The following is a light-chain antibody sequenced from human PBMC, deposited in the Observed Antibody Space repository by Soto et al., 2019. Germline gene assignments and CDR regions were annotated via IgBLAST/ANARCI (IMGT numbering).Light chain of an antibody. Sequence: QAVVTQEPSFSVSPGGTVTLTCGLSSGSVSTSYYPSWYQQTPGQAPRTLIHNTYTRSSGVPDRFSASILGDKAALTITGAQADDASDYYCVLYMGSGISVFGGGTQLTVL. CDR3: VLYMGSGISV. CDR1: SGSVSTSYY. V-gene: IGLV8-61*01. CDR2: NTY. J-gene: IGLJ2*01.